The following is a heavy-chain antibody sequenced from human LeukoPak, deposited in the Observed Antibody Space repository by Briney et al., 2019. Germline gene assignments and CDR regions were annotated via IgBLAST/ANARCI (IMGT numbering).Heavy chain of an antibody. J-gene: IGHJ5*02. CDR1: GGSISRYY. CDR3: ARSTRKSGSYYFDT. CDR2: IYTSGST. Sequence: SETLSLTCTVSGGSISRYYWSWIRQPAGKGLEWIGRIYTSGSTNYNPSLKSRVTISVDTSKNPFSMKLMSATGADTAMYDCARSTRKSGSYYFDTWGQGTLVTVSS. D-gene: IGHD1-26*01. V-gene: IGHV4-4*07.